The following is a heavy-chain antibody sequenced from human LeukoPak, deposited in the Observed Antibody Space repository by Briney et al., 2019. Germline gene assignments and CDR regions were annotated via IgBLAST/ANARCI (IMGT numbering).Heavy chain of an antibody. J-gene: IGHJ6*03. Sequence: SETLSLTCTVSGGSISSGSYYWSWIRQPAGKGLEWIGRIYTSGSTNYSPSLQSRVTISIDTSKNQFSLKLNSVTAADTAVYYCAREYFSANYFFYYMDVWGTGTTVTVSS. CDR2: IYTSGST. CDR1: GGSISSGSYY. CDR3: AREYFSANYFFYYMDV. V-gene: IGHV4-61*02. D-gene: IGHD3-3*01.